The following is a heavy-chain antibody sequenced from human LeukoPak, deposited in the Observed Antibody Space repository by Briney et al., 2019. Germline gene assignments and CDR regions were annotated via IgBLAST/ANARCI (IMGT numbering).Heavy chain of an antibody. V-gene: IGHV4-59*01. CDR1: GGSFSGYY. Sequence: PSETLSLTCAVYGGSFSGYYWSWIRQPPGKGLEWIGYIYYSGSTNYNPSLKSRVTISVDTSKNQFSLKLSSVTAADTAVYYCARKEVGATTFDYWGQGTLVTVSS. J-gene: IGHJ4*02. CDR3: ARKEVGATTFDY. D-gene: IGHD1-26*01. CDR2: IYYSGST.